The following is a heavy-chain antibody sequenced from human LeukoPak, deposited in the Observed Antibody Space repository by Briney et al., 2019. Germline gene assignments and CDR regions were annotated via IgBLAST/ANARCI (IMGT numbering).Heavy chain of an antibody. CDR1: GFTFSSHW. D-gene: IGHD1-26*01. V-gene: IGHV3-74*03. Sequence: GGSLRLTCAASGFTFSSHWMHWVRQAPGKGLVWVSRIESDGSTKMYADSVRGRFTISRDNAKNTLYLQMNSLRAEDTAIYYCAREHRGAGATVDYWGQGTLVTVSS. J-gene: IGHJ4*02. CDR3: AREHRGAGATVDY. CDR2: IESDGSTK.